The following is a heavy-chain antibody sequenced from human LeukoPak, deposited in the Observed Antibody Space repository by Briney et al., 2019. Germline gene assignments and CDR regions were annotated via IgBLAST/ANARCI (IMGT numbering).Heavy chain of an antibody. Sequence: GGSLRLSCAASGFTFSSYGMHWVRQGPGKGLEWVAFILYDGSSKYYADSVKGRFTISRDNSKNTLYLQMNSLRVEDTAVYYCAKASSYYYDSSGYCFHYWGLGTLVTVSS. CDR3: AKASSYYYDSSGYCFHY. J-gene: IGHJ4*02. D-gene: IGHD3-22*01. CDR2: ILYDGSSK. V-gene: IGHV3-30*18. CDR1: GFTFSSYG.